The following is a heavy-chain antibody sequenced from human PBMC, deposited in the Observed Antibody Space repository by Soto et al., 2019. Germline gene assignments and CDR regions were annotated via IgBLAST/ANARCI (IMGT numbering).Heavy chain of an antibody. V-gene: IGHV4-59*08. CDR3: AGQVAGYDPHWCDP. Sequence: QVQLQESGPGLVKPSETLSLTCSISGGSISGHYWSWIRQSPGKGLEWIGFTSYRGISNSNASLRSRVTILLDTSKKQFSLPLTSLTAADTAVYYCAGQVAGYDPHWCDPWGQGILVTVSS. CDR2: TSYRGIS. J-gene: IGHJ5*02. CDR1: GGSISGHY. D-gene: IGHD6-19*01.